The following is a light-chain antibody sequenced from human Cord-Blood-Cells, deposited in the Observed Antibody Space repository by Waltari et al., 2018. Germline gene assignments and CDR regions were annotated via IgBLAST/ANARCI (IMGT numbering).Light chain of an antibody. CDR1: QSISSY. CDR3: PQSYSTPPFT. J-gene: IGKJ3*01. CDR2: AAS. V-gene: IGKV1-39*01. Sequence: DIQLTQSPSSLSASVGDRVTITCRASQSISSYLNWYQQKPGEAPKLLIYAASSLQSGVPSRFSGSVSVTDFTLTISSLQSEDCSIYYCPQSYSTPPFTFGPGTKVDI.